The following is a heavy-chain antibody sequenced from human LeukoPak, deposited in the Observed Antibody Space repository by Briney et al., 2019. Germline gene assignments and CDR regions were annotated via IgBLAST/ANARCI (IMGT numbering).Heavy chain of an antibody. CDR1: GFTFSSYA. J-gene: IGHJ4*02. Sequence: PGGSLRLSCAASGFTFSSYAMSWVRQAPGKGLEWVSAISGSGTSTYYADSVKGRFTISRDNSKNTLYLQMNSLRAEDTAVYYCAKFPGVSWNYGRYYFDYWGQGTLVTVSS. D-gene: IGHD1-7*01. CDR3: AKFPGVSWNYGRYYFDY. CDR2: ISGSGTST. V-gene: IGHV3-23*01.